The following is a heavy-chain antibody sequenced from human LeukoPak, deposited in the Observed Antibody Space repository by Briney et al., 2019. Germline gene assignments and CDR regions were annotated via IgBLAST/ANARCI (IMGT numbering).Heavy chain of an antibody. D-gene: IGHD2-8*01. V-gene: IGHV5-51*01. CDR2: IYPGDSDT. Sequence: GGSLEISCKGSGSNFTSYWIGWGRQLPGKGLEGMGIIYPGDSDTRYSPSFQGQVTISADKSISTAYLQWSSLKASDTAMYYCARRINGQESDAFDIWGQGTMVTVSS. J-gene: IGHJ3*02. CDR3: ARRINGQESDAFDI. CDR1: GSNFTSYW.